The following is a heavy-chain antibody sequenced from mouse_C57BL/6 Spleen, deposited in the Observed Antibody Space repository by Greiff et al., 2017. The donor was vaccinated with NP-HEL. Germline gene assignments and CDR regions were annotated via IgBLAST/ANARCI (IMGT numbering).Heavy chain of an antibody. J-gene: IGHJ2*01. D-gene: IGHD2-2*01. CDR3: ARSRVTAYYFDY. Sequence: QVQLQQPGAELVKPGASVKLSCKASGYTFTSYWMQWVKQRPGQGLEWIGEIDPSDSYTNYTQKFKGKATLTVDTSSSTAYMQPSSLTTEDSAVYYCARSRVTAYYFDYWGQGPTLTVAS. CDR2: IDPSDSYT. V-gene: IGHV1-50*01. CDR1: GYTFTSYW.